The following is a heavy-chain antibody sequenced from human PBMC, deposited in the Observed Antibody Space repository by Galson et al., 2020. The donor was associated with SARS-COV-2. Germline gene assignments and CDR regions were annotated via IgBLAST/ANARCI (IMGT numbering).Heavy chain of an antibody. J-gene: IGHJ5*02. CDR1: GGSISSGGYY. V-gene: IGHV4-31*03. Sequence: SETLSLTCTVSGGSISSGGYYWSWIRQHPGKGLEWIGYIYYSGSTYYNPSLKSRVTISVDTSKNQFSLKLSSVTAADTAVYYCARGSRYCSSTSCGYWFDPWGQGTLVTVSS. CDR3: ARGSRYCSSTSCGYWFDP. D-gene: IGHD2-2*01. CDR2: IYYSGST.